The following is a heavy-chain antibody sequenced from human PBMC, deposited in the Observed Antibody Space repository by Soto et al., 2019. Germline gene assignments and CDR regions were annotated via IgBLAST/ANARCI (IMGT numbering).Heavy chain of an antibody. J-gene: IGHJ6*03. V-gene: IGHV3-23*01. CDR1: GFTFSSYA. Sequence: EVQLLESGGGLVQPGGSLRLSCAASGFTFSSYAMSWVRQAPGKGLEWVSAISGSGGSTYYADSVKGRFTISRDNSKNRLYLQMNSLRAEDTAVYYCAKDLPGSYNYYYYMDVWGKGATVTVSS. CDR3: AKDLPGSYNYYYYMDV. D-gene: IGHD3-10*01. CDR2: ISGSGGST.